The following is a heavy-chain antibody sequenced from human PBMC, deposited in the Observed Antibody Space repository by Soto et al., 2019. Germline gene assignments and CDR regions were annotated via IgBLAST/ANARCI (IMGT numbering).Heavy chain of an antibody. Sequence: TSETLSLTCAVYGGSFSGYYWSWIRQPPGKGLEWIGEINHSGSTNYNPSLKSRVTISVDTSKNQFSLKLSSVTAADTAVYYCARDRIAVAGRYYYYYGMDVWGQGTTVTVSS. CDR2: INHSGST. J-gene: IGHJ6*02. V-gene: IGHV4-34*01. CDR3: ARDRIAVAGRYYYYYGMDV. D-gene: IGHD6-19*01. CDR1: GGSFSGYY.